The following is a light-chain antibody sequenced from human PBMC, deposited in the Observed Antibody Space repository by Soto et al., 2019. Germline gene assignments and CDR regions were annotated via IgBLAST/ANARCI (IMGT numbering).Light chain of an antibody. V-gene: IGLV2-14*01. CDR2: EVS. CDR1: SSDIGGYHY. Sequence: QSALTQPASVSGSPGQSITISCTGTSSDIGGYHYVSWYQQHPGKAPKLMIFEVSDRPSGVSDRFSGSKSGNTASLTISGLQAEEEADYYCSSYATSDIVVFGGGTKLTVL. J-gene: IGLJ2*01. CDR3: SSYATSDIVV.